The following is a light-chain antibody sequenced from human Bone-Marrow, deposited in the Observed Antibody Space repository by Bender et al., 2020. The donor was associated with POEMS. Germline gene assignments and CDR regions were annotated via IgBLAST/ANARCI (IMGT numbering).Light chain of an antibody. J-gene: IGLJ2*01. Sequence: SYELTQPTSVAVSPGQTARITCSGDTLSNQYAYWYQRKPGQAPVLLIYQDTERPSGIPARFYGSSSGTTVTLTITEAQAEDEADYYCQSADNSVTSVLFGGGTRLTVL. V-gene: IGLV3-25*03. CDR2: QDT. CDR1: TLSNQY. CDR3: QSADNSVTSVL.